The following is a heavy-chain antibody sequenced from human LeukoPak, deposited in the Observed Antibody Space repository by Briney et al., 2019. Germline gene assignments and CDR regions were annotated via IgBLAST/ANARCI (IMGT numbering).Heavy chain of an antibody. CDR2: IDPSDSYT. Sequence: KAGESLKISCKGSGYSFTSYWISWVRQMSGKGLEWMGRIDPSDSYTNYSPSFQGHVTISVDKSISTAYLQWSSLKASDTAMYYCARRSYYDSSGYIDAFHIWGQGTMVTVSS. J-gene: IGHJ3*02. D-gene: IGHD3-22*01. CDR1: GYSFTSYW. V-gene: IGHV5-10-1*01. CDR3: ARRSYYDSSGYIDAFHI.